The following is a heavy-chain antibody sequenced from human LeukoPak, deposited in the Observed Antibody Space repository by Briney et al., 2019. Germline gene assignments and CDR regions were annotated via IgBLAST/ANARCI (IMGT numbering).Heavy chain of an antibody. Sequence: GGSLRLSCAASGFSFSSYSIHWVRQSPGKGLEWVAVISSDGNNENYVDSVKGRFAISRDNSKNTLFLQMNSLRSEDTALYYCAGPTTNYPYLYYFDSWGQGTLVTVSS. CDR2: ISSDGNNE. D-gene: IGHD5-24*01. CDR1: GFSFSSYS. J-gene: IGHJ4*02. V-gene: IGHV3-30*09. CDR3: AGPTTNYPYLYYFDS.